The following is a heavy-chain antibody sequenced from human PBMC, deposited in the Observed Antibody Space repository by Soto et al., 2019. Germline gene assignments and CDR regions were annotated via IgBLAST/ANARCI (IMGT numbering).Heavy chain of an antibody. J-gene: IGHJ5*02. D-gene: IGHD2-8*01. Sequence: SQTLSLTCAISGDSFSSNSAAWNWIRQSPSRGLEWLGRTYYRSKWYNDYAVSVKSRITINPDTSKNQFSLRLNSVTPEDTTVYYCAREYRCELTSDFDPWGQGTLVTVSS. CDR2: TYYRSKWYN. CDR1: GDSFSSNSAA. CDR3: AREYRCELTSDFDP. V-gene: IGHV6-1*01.